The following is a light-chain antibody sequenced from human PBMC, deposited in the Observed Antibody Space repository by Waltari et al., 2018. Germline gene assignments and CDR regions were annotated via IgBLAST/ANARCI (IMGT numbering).Light chain of an antibody. J-gene: IGKJ5*01. CDR3: LHYLHNPVT. CDR2: VAS. Sequence: RDSQSGNDYLDWYQQKPGQSPKLLIYVASNRATGIPDRFSGSGSVTDFTLIISRLEAEDFAVYYCLHYLHNPVTFGQGTQLEIK. V-gene: IGKV3-15*01. CDR1: QSGNDY.